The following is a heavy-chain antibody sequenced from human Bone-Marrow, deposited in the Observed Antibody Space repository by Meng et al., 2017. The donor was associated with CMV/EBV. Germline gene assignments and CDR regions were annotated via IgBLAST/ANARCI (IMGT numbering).Heavy chain of an antibody. J-gene: IGHJ4*02. CDR1: GFTFSSYA. CDR2: IYSGGSST. D-gene: IGHD2-21*01. V-gene: IGHV3-23*03. CDR3: ARGLLAYCGGDCYWGFDY. Sequence: GESLKISCAASGFTFSSYAMSWVRQAPGKGLEWVSVIYSGGSSTYYADSVKGRFTISRDNSKNTLYLQMNSLRAEDTAVYYCARGLLAYCGGDCYWGFDYWGQGTLVTVSS.